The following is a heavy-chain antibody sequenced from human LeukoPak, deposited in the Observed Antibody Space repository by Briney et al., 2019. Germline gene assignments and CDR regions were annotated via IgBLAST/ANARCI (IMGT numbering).Heavy chain of an antibody. CDR1: GFTFRSFV. V-gene: IGHV3-74*01. CDR2: INSDMSGT. J-gene: IGHJ4*02. D-gene: IGHD6-19*01. CDR3: ARDIAVAGNYFDY. Sequence: GGSLRLSCAASGFTFRSFVMHWVRQAPGKGLVWVSRINSDMSGTNYADSVKGRFTISRDNAKNTLYLQMNSLRAEDTAVYYCARDIAVAGNYFDYWGQGTLVTVSS.